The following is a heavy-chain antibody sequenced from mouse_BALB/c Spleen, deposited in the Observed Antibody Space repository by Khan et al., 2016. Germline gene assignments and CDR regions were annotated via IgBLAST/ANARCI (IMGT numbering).Heavy chain of an antibody. Sequence: VQLQQSGADLVKPGAAVKLSCTASGFNIKDTYMHWVKQRPEKGLEWIGRIDPANGNTEYDPKFQGKATITADTSPKTAYLQLNSLTSEDTAVYYCSLCGNYFDYWGQGTTLTVSS. J-gene: IGHJ2*01. CDR1: GFNIKDTY. CDR2: IDPANGNT. V-gene: IGHV14-3*02. D-gene: IGHD1-1*02. CDR3: SLCGNYFDY.